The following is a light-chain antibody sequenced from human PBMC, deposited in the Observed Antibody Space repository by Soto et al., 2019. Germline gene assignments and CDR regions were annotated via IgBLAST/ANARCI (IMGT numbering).Light chain of an antibody. V-gene: IGKV1-5*01. CDR3: QQYNSYLGT. CDR1: QSISSW. Sequence: DIQMTQSPSTLSASVGDRVTITCRASQSISSWLAWYQQKPGKAPKLLIYDASSLESGVPSRFSGSGSGTEFPLTISSLQPDDFATHYCQQYNSYLGTFGQGTKREIK. J-gene: IGKJ2*01. CDR2: DAS.